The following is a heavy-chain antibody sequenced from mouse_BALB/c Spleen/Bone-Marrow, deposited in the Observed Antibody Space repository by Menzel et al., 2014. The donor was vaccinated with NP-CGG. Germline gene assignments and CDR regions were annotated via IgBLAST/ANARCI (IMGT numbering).Heavy chain of an antibody. Sequence: DVLLVESGGGLVQPGGSLRLSCATSGFTFTDYYMSWVRQPPGKALEWLGFIRNKANGYTTEYSASVKGRFTISRDNPQSILYLQMNTLRAADSATYYCAREFATAILWSFDVWGAGTPVTFSS. CDR3: AREFATAILWSFDV. CDR2: IRNKANGYTT. J-gene: IGHJ1*01. CDR1: GFTFTDYY. D-gene: IGHD1-2*01. V-gene: IGHV7-3*02.